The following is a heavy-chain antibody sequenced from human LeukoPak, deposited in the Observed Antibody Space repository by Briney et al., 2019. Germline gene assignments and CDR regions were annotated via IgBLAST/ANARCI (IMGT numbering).Heavy chain of an antibody. D-gene: IGHD3-10*01. CDR3: ARGPYYSDSGSPEY. J-gene: IGHJ4*02. CDR2: INPDGSGT. V-gene: IGHV3-74*01. Sequence: LPGGSLRLSCAASGFTFTNYWMHWVRQAPGKGLVWVSRINPDGSGTRYADSVKGRFTISRDNVGNTVFLQMNSLRAEDTAVYYCARGPYYSDSGSPEYWGQGTLVTVSS. CDR1: GFTFTNYW.